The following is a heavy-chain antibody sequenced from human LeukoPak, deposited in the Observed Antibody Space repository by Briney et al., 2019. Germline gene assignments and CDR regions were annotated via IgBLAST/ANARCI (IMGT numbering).Heavy chain of an antibody. CDR3: ARLYYGDSY. CDR2: IYYSGST. J-gene: IGHJ4*02. D-gene: IGHD4-17*01. CDR1: GGSISSSSYY. Sequence: SETLSLTXTVSGGSISSSSYYWGWIRQPPGKGLEWIGSIYYSGSTYYNPSIKSRVTISVDTSKNQFSLKLSSVTAADTAVYYCARLYYGDSYWGQGTLVTVSS. V-gene: IGHV4-39*01.